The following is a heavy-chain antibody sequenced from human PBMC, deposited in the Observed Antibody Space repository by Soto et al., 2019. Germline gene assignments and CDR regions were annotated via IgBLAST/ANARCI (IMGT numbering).Heavy chain of an antibody. CDR1: GFTFSSYG. Sequence: QVQLVESGGGVVQPGRSLRLSCAASGFTFSSYGMHWVRQAPGKGLEWVAVIWYDGSNKYYADSVQGRFTISRDNSKSTLYLQMKSLRAEDTAVYYCARAGVMVYAKYYFDYWGQGTLVTVSS. CDR2: IWYDGSNK. J-gene: IGHJ4*02. D-gene: IGHD2-8*01. V-gene: IGHV3-33*01. CDR3: ARAGVMVYAKYYFDY.